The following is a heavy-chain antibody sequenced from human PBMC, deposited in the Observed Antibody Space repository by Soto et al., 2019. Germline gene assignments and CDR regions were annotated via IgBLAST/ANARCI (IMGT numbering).Heavy chain of an antibody. D-gene: IGHD4-17*01. CDR1: GGTFSSYA. V-gene: IGHV1-69*06. J-gene: IGHJ6*02. CDR2: IIPIFGTA. Sequence: QVQLVQSGAEVKKPGSSVKVSCKASGGTFSSYAISWVRQAPGQGLEWMGGIIPIFGTANYAQKFQDRVTITADKCTSTAYMELSSLRSEDTAVYCCARANTDGRYYYGMDVWGQGTTVTVSS. CDR3: ARANTDGRYYYGMDV.